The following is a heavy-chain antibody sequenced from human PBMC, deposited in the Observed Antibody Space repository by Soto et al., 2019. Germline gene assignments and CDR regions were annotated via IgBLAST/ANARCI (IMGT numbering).Heavy chain of an antibody. D-gene: IGHD3-10*01. CDR1: GFTFDDYA. V-gene: IGHV3-9*01. CDR3: AKDIARNYPTIDGTPDY. CDR2: ISWNSGSI. Sequence: EVQLVESGGGLVQPGRSLRLSCAASGFTFDDYAMHWVRQAPGKGLELVSGISWNSGSIGYADSVKGRFTISRDNAKNSLYLQMNSLRAEDTALYYCAKDIARNYPTIDGTPDYWGQGTLVTVSS. J-gene: IGHJ4*02.